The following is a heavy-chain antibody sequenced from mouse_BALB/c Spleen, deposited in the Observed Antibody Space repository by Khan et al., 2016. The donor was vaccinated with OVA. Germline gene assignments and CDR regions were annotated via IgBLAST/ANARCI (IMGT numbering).Heavy chain of an antibody. CDR3: ARGGAAYYRNDGGAMEY. V-gene: IGHV9-4*02. Sequence: QIQLVQSGPELKKPGETVRISCKASGYTFTTAGIQWVQKMPGKGLKWIGWINTHSGVPKYAEDFKGRFAFSLEISVSTAYLQITNLKNEDTATYCWARGGAAYYRNDGGAMEYWGQGTSGTVSS. CDR1: GYTFTTAG. J-gene: IGHJ4*01. CDR2: INTHSGVP. D-gene: IGHD2-14*01.